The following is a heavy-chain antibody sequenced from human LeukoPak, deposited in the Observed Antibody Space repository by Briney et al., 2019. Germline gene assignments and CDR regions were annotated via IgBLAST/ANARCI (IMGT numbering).Heavy chain of an antibody. CDR2: ISDSGGRT. CDR1: GFTFSSYA. V-gene: IGHV3-23*01. D-gene: IGHD1-26*01. Sequence: GGSLRLSCAASGFTFSSYAMTWVRQAPGKGLEWVSSISDSGGRTYYADSVKGRCTISRDNSKNTLYLQMNSLRAEDTAVYYCAKGGYYDLDAFDIWGQGTMVTVSS. CDR3: AKGGYYDLDAFDI. J-gene: IGHJ3*02.